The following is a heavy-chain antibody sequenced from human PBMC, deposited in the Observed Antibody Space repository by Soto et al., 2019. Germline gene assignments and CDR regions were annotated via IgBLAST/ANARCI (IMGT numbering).Heavy chain of an antibody. CDR2: ISNDGSNK. CDR1: GFTFSSYA. V-gene: IGHV3-30-3*01. CDR3: ARGPKLNIYPNAFDI. D-gene: IGHD2-2*02. Sequence: GGSLRLSCAASGFTFSSYAMHWVRQAPGKGLEWVAVISNDGSNKYYADSVKGRFTISRDNSKNTLYLQMNSLRAEDTAVYYCARGPKLNIYPNAFDIWGQGTMVTVSS. J-gene: IGHJ3*02.